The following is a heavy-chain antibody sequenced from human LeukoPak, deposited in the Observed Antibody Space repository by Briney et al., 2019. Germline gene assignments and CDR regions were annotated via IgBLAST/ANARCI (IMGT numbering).Heavy chain of an antibody. CDR1: GFTVSSNY. J-gene: IGHJ4*02. Sequence: GGSLRLSCAASGFTVSSNYMSWVRQAPGKGLEWVSVIYSGGSTYYADSVKGRFTISRDNSKNTLYLQMNSLRAEDTAVYYCASSSRVYYFDYWGQGTLVTVSS. D-gene: IGHD6-6*01. CDR3: ASSSRVYYFDY. CDR2: IYSGGST. V-gene: IGHV3-53*01.